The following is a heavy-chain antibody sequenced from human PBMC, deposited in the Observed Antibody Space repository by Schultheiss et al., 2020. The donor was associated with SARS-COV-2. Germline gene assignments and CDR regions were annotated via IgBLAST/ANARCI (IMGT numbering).Heavy chain of an antibody. CDR1: GYSIRSGYY. D-gene: IGHD3-22*01. Sequence: SQTLSLTCAVSGYSIRSGYYWGWIRQPPGKGLEWIGEIYHSGSTNYNPSLKSRVTISVDTSKNQFSLKLSSVTAADTAVYYCARHYYYDSREAGDASDIWGRGTVGTVSS. V-gene: IGHV4-38-2*01. J-gene: IGHJ3*02. CDR3: ARHYYYDSREAGDASDI. CDR2: IYHSGST.